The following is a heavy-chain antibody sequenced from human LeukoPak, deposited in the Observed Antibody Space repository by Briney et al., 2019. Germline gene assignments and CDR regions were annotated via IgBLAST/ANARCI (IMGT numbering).Heavy chain of an antibody. D-gene: IGHD2-2*01. V-gene: IGHV3-33*01. CDR2: IWYDGSKT. CDR1: GFTFTNYG. Sequence: GGSLRLSCTTSGFTFTNYGINWVRQAPGKGLEWVAAIWYDGSKTSYTDSVKGRFTVSRDISKNTVYLQMNGLKAEGTAVYYCARDDCSTTPCYAYWGQGTLVTVSS. J-gene: IGHJ4*02. CDR3: ARDDCSTTPCYAY.